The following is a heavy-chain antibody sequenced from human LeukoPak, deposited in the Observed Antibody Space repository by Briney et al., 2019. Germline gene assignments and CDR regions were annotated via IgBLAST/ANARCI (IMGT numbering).Heavy chain of an antibody. J-gene: IGHJ4*02. CDR3: AKTPGLYCSGGSCYVTY. Sequence: GGSLRLSCAASGFTFSSFAMSWVRQAPGKGLEWVSAISGSGGSTYYADSVKGRFTISRDNSKNTLYLQMNSLRAEDTAVYYCAKTPGLYCSGGSCYVTYWGQGTLVTVSS. D-gene: IGHD2-15*01. CDR2: ISGSGGST. V-gene: IGHV3-23*01. CDR1: GFTFSSFA.